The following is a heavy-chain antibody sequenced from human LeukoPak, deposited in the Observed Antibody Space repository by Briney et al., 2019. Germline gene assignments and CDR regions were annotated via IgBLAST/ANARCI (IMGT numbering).Heavy chain of an antibody. D-gene: IGHD1-26*01. CDR2: IYYSGST. V-gene: IGHV4-39*07. CDR3: ARDQGGATRYDAFDI. J-gene: IGHJ3*02. CDR1: GGSISSSSYY. Sequence: SETLSLTCTVSGGSISSSSYYWGWIRQPPGKGLEWIGSIYYSGSTYYNPSLKSRVTISVDTSKNQFSLKLSSVTAADTAVYYCARDQGGATRYDAFDIWGQGTMVTVSS.